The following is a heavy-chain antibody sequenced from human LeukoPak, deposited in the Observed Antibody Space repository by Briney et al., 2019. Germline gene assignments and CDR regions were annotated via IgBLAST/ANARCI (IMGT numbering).Heavy chain of an antibody. CDR1: GFTFSSYA. V-gene: IGHV3-23*05. D-gene: IGHD2-2*02. Sequence: GGSLRLSCAASGFTFSSYAMSWVRQAPGKGLEWVSTIYSSGNTYYADSVKGRFSVSRDDSKNTLYLQMNSLRAADTAVYYCAREAGYCSGTSCYIYYYGMDAWGQGTTVTVSS. CDR2: IYSSGNT. CDR3: AREAGYCSGTSCYIYYYGMDA. J-gene: IGHJ6*02.